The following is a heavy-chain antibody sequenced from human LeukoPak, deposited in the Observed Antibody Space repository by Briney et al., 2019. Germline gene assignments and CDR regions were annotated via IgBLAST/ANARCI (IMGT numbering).Heavy chain of an antibody. CDR1: GGSISSYY. CDR2: IYYSGST. D-gene: IGHD6-13*01. Sequence: SETLSLTCTVSGGSISSYYWGWIRQPPGKGLEWIGYIYYSGSTNYNPSLKSRVTISVDTSKNQFSLKLSSVTAADTAVYYCARDSSSSWHGGYNWFDPWGQGTLVTVSS. V-gene: IGHV4-59*01. CDR3: ARDSSSSWHGGYNWFDP. J-gene: IGHJ5*02.